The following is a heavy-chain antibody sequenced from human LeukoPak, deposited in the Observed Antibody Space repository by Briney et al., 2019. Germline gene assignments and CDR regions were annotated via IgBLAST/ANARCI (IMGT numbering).Heavy chain of an antibody. D-gene: IGHD2-15*01. V-gene: IGHV4-39*01. CDR3: ARLSMLGYCSGGSCSLAMDV. CDR1: GGSVSSSGYY. J-gene: IGHJ6*04. CDR2: IYYSGST. Sequence: SETLPLTCTVSGGSVSSSGYYWGWIRQPPEKGLEWIGSIYYSGSTYYNPSLKSRVTISVDTSKNQFSLKLSSVTAADTAVYYCARLSMLGYCSGGSCSLAMDVWGKGTTVTISS.